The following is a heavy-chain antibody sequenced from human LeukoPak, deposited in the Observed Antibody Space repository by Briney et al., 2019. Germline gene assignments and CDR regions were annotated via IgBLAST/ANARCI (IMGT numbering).Heavy chain of an antibody. CDR1: GFTFSTYG. V-gene: IGHV3-30*03. CDR3: ARDRGNSGYGTMAYYFDY. CDR2: ISYDGSNK. J-gene: IGHJ4*02. Sequence: GGSLRLSCAASGFTFSTYGIHWVRQAPGKGLEWVAFISYDGSNKYYADSVKGRFTISRDNSKNMLYLQMNSLRPEDTAVYYCARDRGNSGYGTMAYYFDYWGQGTLVTVSS. D-gene: IGHD5-12*01.